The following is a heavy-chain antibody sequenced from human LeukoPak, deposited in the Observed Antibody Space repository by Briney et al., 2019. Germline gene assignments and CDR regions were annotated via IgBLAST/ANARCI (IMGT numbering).Heavy chain of an antibody. J-gene: IGHJ5*02. CDR3: AMLMTTVTRNWFDP. CDR2: MNPNSGNT. Sequence: ASVKVSCKASGYTFTSYDINWVRQATGQGLEWMGWMNPNSGNTGYAQKFQGRVTMTRNTSISTAYMELSSLRSEDTAVYYCAMLMTTVTRNWFDPWGQGTLVTVSS. CDR1: GYTFTSYD. V-gene: IGHV1-8*01. D-gene: IGHD4-17*01.